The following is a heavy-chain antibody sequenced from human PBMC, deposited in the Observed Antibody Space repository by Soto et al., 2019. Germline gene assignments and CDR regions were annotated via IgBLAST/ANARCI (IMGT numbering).Heavy chain of an antibody. Sequence: GPLRLSCAASGFTFSTYWMHWVRQAPGKGLVWVSRLDNDGTNTRYADSVKGRFTVSRDNGKNTVYLQMDSLRAEDTAVYYCARDGGTYFDYWGQGTLVTVSS. V-gene: IGHV3-74*01. CDR1: GFTFSTYW. J-gene: IGHJ4*02. D-gene: IGHD3-16*01. CDR3: ARDGGTYFDY. CDR2: LDNDGTNT.